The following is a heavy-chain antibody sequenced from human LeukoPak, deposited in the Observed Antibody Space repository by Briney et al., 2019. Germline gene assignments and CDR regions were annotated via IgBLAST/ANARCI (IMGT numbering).Heavy chain of an antibody. CDR3: AGDKVHSSSWDGGWFDP. V-gene: IGHV3-20*04. CDR2: INWNGGST. D-gene: IGHD6-13*01. CDR1: GFTFDDYG. J-gene: IGHJ5*02. Sequence: GGSLRLSCAASGFTFDDYGMSWVRQAPGKGLEWVSGINWNGGSTGYADSVKGRFTISRDNAKNSLYLQMNSLRAEDTALYYCAGDKVHSSSWDGGWFDPWGQGTLVTVSS.